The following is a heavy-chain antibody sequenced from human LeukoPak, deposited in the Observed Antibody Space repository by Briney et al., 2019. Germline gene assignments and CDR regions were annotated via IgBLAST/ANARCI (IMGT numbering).Heavy chain of an antibody. CDR2: ISSSGSTI. Sequence: GGSLRLSCAASGFTFSSSAMHWVRQAPGKGLEWVSYISSSGSTIYYADSVKGRFTISRDNAKNSLYLQMNSLRAEDTAVYYCARDTSGSYVFDYWGQGTLVTVSS. D-gene: IGHD1-26*01. V-gene: IGHV3-48*03. J-gene: IGHJ4*02. CDR3: ARDTSGSYVFDY. CDR1: GFTFSSSA.